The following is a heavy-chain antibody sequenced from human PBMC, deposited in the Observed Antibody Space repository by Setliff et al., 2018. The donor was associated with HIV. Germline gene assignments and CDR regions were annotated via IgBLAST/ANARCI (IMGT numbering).Heavy chain of an antibody. CDR2: IYYSGST. CDR3: ARAPGYSYSFYFDS. CDR1: GGSISSGSYY. J-gene: IGHJ4*02. D-gene: IGHD5-18*01. Sequence: SETLSLTCTVSGGSISSGSYYWSWIRQPPGKGLEWIGSIYYSGSTYYNPSLKSRVTISVDTSKNQFSLKLSSVTAADTAVYFCARAPGYSYSFYFDSWGQGTLVTVSS. V-gene: IGHV4-39*07.